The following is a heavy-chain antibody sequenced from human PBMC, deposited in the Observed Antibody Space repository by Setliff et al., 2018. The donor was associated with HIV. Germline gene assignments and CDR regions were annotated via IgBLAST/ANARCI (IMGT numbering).Heavy chain of an antibody. V-gene: IGHV1-69*05. D-gene: IGHD3-10*01. CDR2: IIPIFGAA. CDR1: GGTLSSYA. CDR3: TRQTYYYGSGSYFPPDY. J-gene: IGHJ4*01. Sequence: SVKVSCKASGGTLSSYAISWVRQAPGQGLEWMGWIIPIFGAANYAQKFQGRVTITTDASTSAVYMELSSLRSEDTAVYYCTRQTYYYGSGSYFPPDYWGQGTLVTVSS.